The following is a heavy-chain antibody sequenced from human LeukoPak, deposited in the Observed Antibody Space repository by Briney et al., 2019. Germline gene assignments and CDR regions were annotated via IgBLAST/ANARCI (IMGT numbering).Heavy chain of an antibody. Sequence: ASVKVSCKASGYTFTDFYMNWVRQAPGQGLEWMGIINPSGASTSYAQKFQGRVTMTRDTSTSTVYMELSSLRSEDTAVYYCARATTQSDAFDIWGQGTMVTVSS. CDR3: ARATTQSDAFDI. CDR1: GYTFTDFY. CDR2: INPSGAST. V-gene: IGHV1-46*01. D-gene: IGHD1-26*01. J-gene: IGHJ3*02.